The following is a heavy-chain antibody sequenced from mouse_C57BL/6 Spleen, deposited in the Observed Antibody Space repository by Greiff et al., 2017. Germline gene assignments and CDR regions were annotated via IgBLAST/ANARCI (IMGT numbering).Heavy chain of an antibody. Sequence: EVKLMESGGGLVQPGGSLSLSCAASGFTFTDYYMSWVRQPPGKALEWLGFIRNKANGYTTEYSASVKGRFTISRDNSQSILYLQMNALRAEDSATYYCARPLTTVDAWFAYWGQGTLVTVSA. V-gene: IGHV7-3*01. CDR3: ARPLTTVDAWFAY. D-gene: IGHD1-1*01. CDR2: IRNKANGYTT. CDR1: GFTFTDYY. J-gene: IGHJ3*01.